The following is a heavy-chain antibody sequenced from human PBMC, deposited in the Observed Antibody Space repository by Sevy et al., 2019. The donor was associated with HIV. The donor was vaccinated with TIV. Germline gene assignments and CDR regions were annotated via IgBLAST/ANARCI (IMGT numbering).Heavy chain of an antibody. J-gene: IGHJ4*02. CDR3: ARGNRATSIFGVVIILDPSWYDY. Sequence: GGSLRLSCAASGFTFSSYWMHWVRQAPGKGLVWVSRINSDGSSTSYADSVKGRFTISRDNAKNTLYLQRNSLRAEDTAVYYCARGNRATSIFGVVIILDPSWYDYWGQGTLVTVSS. V-gene: IGHV3-74*01. CDR1: GFTFSSYW. D-gene: IGHD3-3*01. CDR2: INSDGSST.